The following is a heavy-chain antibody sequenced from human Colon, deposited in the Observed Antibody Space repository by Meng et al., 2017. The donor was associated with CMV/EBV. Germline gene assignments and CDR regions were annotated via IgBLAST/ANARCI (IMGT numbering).Heavy chain of an antibody. J-gene: IGHJ4*02. CDR2: IYYSGST. Sequence: GSLRLSCTVSGGSVSSGSYYWSWIRQPPGKGLEWIGYIYYSGSTNYNPSLKSRVTISVDTSKNQLSLKLSSVTAADTAVYYCARDREGWGYYFDYWGQGTLVTVSS. CDR1: GGSVSSGSYY. D-gene: IGHD3-16*01. V-gene: IGHV4-61*01. CDR3: ARDREGWGYYFDY.